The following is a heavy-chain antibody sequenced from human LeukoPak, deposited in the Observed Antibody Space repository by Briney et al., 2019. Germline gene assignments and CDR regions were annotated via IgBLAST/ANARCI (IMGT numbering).Heavy chain of an antibody. J-gene: IGHJ6*03. CDR2: ISASGSST. CDR1: GFTFSSYA. V-gene: IGHV3-23*01. CDR3: ARDRPLTSVTTLLLKKNSFYYMDV. Sequence: GGSLRLSCAASGFTFSSYAMSWVRQAPGKGLEWVSSISASGSSTFYADSVKGRFTISRDNSKNTLYLQMNSLRAEDTAVYYCARDRPLTSVTTLLLKKNSFYYMDVWGKGTTVTVSS. D-gene: IGHD4-17*01.